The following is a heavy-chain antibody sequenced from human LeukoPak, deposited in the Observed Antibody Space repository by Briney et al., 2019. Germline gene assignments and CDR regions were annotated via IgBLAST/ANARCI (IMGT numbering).Heavy chain of an antibody. D-gene: IGHD3-22*01. CDR1: GGSFSGYH. Sequence: SETLSLTCAVYGGSFSGYHWSWIRQPPGKGLEWIGEINHGGSTNYNPSLKSRVTISVDTSKNQFSLKLSSVTAADTAVYYCARGPRTYYYDSSGYYQRAFDIWGQGTMVTVSS. CDR3: ARGPRTYYYDSSGYYQRAFDI. V-gene: IGHV4-34*01. CDR2: INHGGST. J-gene: IGHJ3*02.